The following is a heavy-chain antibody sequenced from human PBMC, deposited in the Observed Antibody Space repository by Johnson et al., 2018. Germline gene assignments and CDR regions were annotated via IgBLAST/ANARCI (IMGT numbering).Heavy chain of an antibody. CDR1: EFSFSSYS. CDR3: ASGAAAIDY. CDR2: ISSGSGSI. J-gene: IGHJ4*02. V-gene: IGHV3-21*06. D-gene: IGHD6-13*01. Sequence: EVQLLESGGGLVNQGGSLRLSCVASEFSFSSYSMNWVRQAPGKGLEWVSAISSGSGSIYYADSMKGRFTISRDNAKNSVYLQMNSLRVADTAVYYCASGAAAIDYWGQGTLVTVSS.